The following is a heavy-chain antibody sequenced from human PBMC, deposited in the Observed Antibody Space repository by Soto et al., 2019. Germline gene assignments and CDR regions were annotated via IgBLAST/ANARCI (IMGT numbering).Heavy chain of an antibody. J-gene: IGHJ6*02. CDR1: GYTFTSYD. D-gene: IGHD7-27*01. CDR2: MNPNSGNT. Sequence: QVQLVQSGAEVKKPGASVKVSCKASGYTFTSYDINWVRQATGQGLEWMGWMNPNSGNTGYAQKFQGRVTMTRNTSISTAYMELSSLRSEDTAVYYCASNWGLMSSYYYYGMDVWGQGTTVTVSS. CDR3: ASNWGLMSSYYYYGMDV. V-gene: IGHV1-8*01.